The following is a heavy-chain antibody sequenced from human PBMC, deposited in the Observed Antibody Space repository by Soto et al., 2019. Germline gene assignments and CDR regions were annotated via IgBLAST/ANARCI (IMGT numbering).Heavy chain of an antibody. CDR1: GGSISSNNYY. Sequence: SETLSLTCTGSGGSISSNNYYWGWIRQPPGKGLEWIGTIYYGGDTYYNPSLKSRVTISVDTSKNQFSLKLSSVIAADTAVYYCARHYLYNWFDPWGQGTLVTVSS. D-gene: IGHD3-16*02. J-gene: IGHJ5*02. CDR2: IYYGGDT. V-gene: IGHV4-39*01. CDR3: ARHYLYNWFDP.